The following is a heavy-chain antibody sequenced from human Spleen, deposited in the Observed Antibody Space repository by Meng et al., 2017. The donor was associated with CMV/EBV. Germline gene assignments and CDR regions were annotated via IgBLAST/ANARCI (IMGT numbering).Heavy chain of an antibody. V-gene: IGHV4-34*01. J-gene: IGHJ6*02. CDR3: ATLQGAYCSSTSCYFMGYYYYGMDV. CDR1: GGSFSGYY. Sequence: SETLSLTCAVYGGSFSGYYWSWIRQPPGKGLEWIGEINLSGSTNYNPSLKSRVTISVDTSKNQFSLKLSSVTAADTAVYYCATLQGAYCSSTSCYFMGYYYYGMDVWGQGTTVTVSS. D-gene: IGHD2-2*01. CDR2: INLSGST.